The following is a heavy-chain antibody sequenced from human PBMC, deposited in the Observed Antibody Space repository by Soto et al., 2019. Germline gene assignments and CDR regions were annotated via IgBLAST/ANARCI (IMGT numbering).Heavy chain of an antibody. CDR2: IIPFFGTS. CDR3: ARVGHITNYGMAV. CDR1: GGTFSSYP. J-gene: IGHJ6*02. D-gene: IGHD1-26*01. V-gene: IGHV1-69*01. Sequence: QVQLVQSGAEVKKPGSSVKVSFEASGGTFSSYPINWVRQAPGQGLEWMGGIIPFFGTSKYAQKFQGRVTITADDSTSTADMELRSLRSEDTAVYYCARVGHITNYGMAVWGQGTTVTVSS.